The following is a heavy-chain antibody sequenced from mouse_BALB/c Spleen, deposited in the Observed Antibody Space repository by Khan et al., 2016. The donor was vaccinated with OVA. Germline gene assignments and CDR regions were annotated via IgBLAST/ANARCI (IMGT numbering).Heavy chain of an antibody. CDR1: GYTFTNYV. CDR2: INPYNDGI. CDR3: AREACNGDFSFAY. V-gene: IGHV1S136*01. J-gene: IGHJ3*01. Sequence: VQLQQSGPDLVKPGASVKMSCKASGYTFTNYVMHWVKQKPGQGLEWIGYINPYNDGIRFNEKFKGKATLTSDKSSSTAYMELSSLTSEDSAVYYCAREACNGDFSFAYWGQGTLVTVSA. D-gene: IGHD4-1*01.